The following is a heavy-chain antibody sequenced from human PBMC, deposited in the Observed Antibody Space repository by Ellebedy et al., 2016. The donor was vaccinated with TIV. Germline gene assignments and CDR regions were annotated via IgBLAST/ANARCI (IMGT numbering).Heavy chain of an antibody. V-gene: IGHV4-4*02. J-gene: IGHJ6*02. CDR3: AKENYGMDV. CDR1: GDSISSSNW. CDR2: IWHSGST. Sequence: MPSETLSLTCAVSGDSISSSNWWSWVRQPPGKGLEWIGEIWHSGSTNYNPSLKSRVSMSVDKSKNQFSLNQNSVSAADTAVYYCAKENYGMDVWGQGTTVIVSS.